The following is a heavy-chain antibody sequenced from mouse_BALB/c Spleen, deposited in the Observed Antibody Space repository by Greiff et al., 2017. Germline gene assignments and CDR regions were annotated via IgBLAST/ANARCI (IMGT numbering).Heavy chain of an antibody. D-gene: IGHD2-14*01. V-gene: IGHV3-2*02. Sequence: VQLQQSGPGLVKPSQSLSLTCTVTGYSITSDYAWNWIRQFPGNKLEWMGYISYSGSTSYNPSLKSRISITRDTSKNQFFLQLNSVTTEDTATYYCARSRYDTGYYFDYWGQGTTLTVSS. J-gene: IGHJ2*01. CDR3: ARSRYDTGYYFDY. CDR1: GYSITSDYA. CDR2: ISYSGST.